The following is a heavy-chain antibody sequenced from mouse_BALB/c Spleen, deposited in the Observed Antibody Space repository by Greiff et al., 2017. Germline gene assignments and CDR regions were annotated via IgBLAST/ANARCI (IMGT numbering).Heavy chain of an antibody. CDR2: ISYSGST. V-gene: IGHV3-2*02. D-gene: IGHD1-1*01. Sequence: EVQRVESGPGLVKPSQSLSLTCTVTGYSITSDYAWNWIRQFPGNKLEWMGYISYSGSTSYNPSLKSRISITRDTSKNQFFLQLNSVTTEDTATYYCARDYYGSSYAWFAYWGQGTLVTVSA. J-gene: IGHJ3*01. CDR1: GYSITSDYA. CDR3: ARDYYGSSYAWFAY.